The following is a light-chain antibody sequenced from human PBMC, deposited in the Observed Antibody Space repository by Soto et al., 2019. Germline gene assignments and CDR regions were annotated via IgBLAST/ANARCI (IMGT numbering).Light chain of an antibody. CDR3: QQFDNLPYT. CDR2: DAT. Sequence: DIQMTQSPPSLSASVGERVTISCQASQDISKYLNWYQQKPGKAPPLLIYDATNLRTGVPSRFSGGGSGTDFTITISSLQPEDIATYYCQQFDNLPYTFGQGTKLEIK. V-gene: IGKV1-33*01. J-gene: IGKJ2*01. CDR1: QDISKY.